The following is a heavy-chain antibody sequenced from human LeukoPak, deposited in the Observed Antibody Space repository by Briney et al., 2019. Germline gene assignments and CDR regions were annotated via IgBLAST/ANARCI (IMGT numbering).Heavy chain of an antibody. Sequence: PGGSLRLSCAASGFTFDDYAMHWVRQAPGKGLEWVSLISGNGGNTYYADSVKGRFTISRDNSKNSLYLQMNSLRTEDTALYYCANDISNWNSRHFDCWGQGTLVTVSS. CDR2: ISGNGGNT. CDR1: GFTFDDYA. J-gene: IGHJ4*02. D-gene: IGHD1-7*01. V-gene: IGHV3-43*02. CDR3: ANDISNWNSRHFDC.